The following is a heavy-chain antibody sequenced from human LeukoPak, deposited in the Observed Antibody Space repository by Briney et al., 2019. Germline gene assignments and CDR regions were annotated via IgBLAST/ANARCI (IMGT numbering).Heavy chain of an antibody. D-gene: IGHD6-13*01. CDR2: IYPGDSDT. J-gene: IGHJ5*02. V-gene: IGHV5-51*01. CDR1: GYSFTSYW. CDR3: ARPISIAAAGSVNWFDP. Sequence: GESLEISCKGSGYSFTSYWIGWVRQMPGKGLEWMGIIYPGDSDTRYSPSFQGQVTISADKSISTAYLQWSSLKASDTAMYYCARPISIAAAGSVNWFDPWGQGTLVTVSS.